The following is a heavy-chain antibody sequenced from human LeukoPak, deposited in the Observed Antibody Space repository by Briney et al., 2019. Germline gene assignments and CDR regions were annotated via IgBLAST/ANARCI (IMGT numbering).Heavy chain of an antibody. CDR3: ARGGGTSEY. Sequence: GGSLRLSCAASGFTFSSYWMSWVRQAPGKGLEWVANIKQDGNEKNYVDSVEGRFTISRDNAKNSLYLQMNSLRAEDTAVFYCARGGGTSEYWGQGTLVTVPS. D-gene: IGHD3/OR15-3a*01. J-gene: IGHJ4*02. CDR2: IKQDGNEK. V-gene: IGHV3-7*01. CDR1: GFTFSSYW.